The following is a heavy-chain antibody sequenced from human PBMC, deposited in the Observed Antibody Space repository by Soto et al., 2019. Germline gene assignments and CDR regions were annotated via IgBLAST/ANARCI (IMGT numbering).Heavy chain of an antibody. V-gene: IGHV3-23*01. CDR1: GFTFSLYA. D-gene: IGHD3-10*01. CDR3: AKSASNRYYGQVDF. J-gene: IGHJ4*02. CDR2: TLSSGDST. Sequence: EVHLLESGGGLVQPGGSLRLSCAASGFTFSLYAMSWVRQAPGKGLEWVSGTLSSGDSTLDADSVKGRFTIPRDKLKKTLYLKMNSLRADDTAVYYCAKSASNRYYGQVDFWGQGNLANVS.